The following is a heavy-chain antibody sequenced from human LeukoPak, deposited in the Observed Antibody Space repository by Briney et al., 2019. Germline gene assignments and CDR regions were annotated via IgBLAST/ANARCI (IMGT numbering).Heavy chain of an antibody. V-gene: IGHV3-11*06. D-gene: IGHD3-10*01. J-gene: IGHJ4*02. Sequence: GGSLRLSCAASGXTFSDFYVSWICQAPGKGLEWLSDISSSSTDTNYADSVKGRFTISRDNAKNSLFLQLNSLRAEDTAVYYCARKTYYYDSGSYSKSYYFDYWGQGTLVTVSS. CDR1: GXTFSDFY. CDR2: ISSSSTDT. CDR3: ARKTYYYDSGSYSKSYYFDY.